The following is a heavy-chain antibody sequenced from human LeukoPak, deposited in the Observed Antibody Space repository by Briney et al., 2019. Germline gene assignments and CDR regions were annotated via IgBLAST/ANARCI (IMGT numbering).Heavy chain of an antibody. D-gene: IGHD3-10*02. CDR3: TRHPFMSPFDY. CDR1: GGSVSGYY. Sequence: SETLSLTCTVSGGSVSGYYWNWIRQPPGGGLEWIGYIYHTGHTHYNASLKGRVTMSMDTSQSQISLRMSSMTAADTAVYYCTRHPFMSPFDYWGQGTLATVSS. CDR2: IYHTGHT. V-gene: IGHV4-59*08. J-gene: IGHJ4*02.